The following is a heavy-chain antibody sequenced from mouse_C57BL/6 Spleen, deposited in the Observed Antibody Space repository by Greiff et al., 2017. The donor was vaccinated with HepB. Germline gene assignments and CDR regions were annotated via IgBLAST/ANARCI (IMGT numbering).Heavy chain of an antibody. CDR1: GYTFTSYT. Sequence: QVQLQQSGAELARPGASVKMSCKASGYTFTSYTMHWVNQRPGQGLEWIGYINPSSGYTKYNQKFKDKATLTADKSSSTAYMQLSSLTSEDSAVYYCARSGYSKSYYYAMDYWGQGTSVTVSS. CDR2: INPSSGYT. D-gene: IGHD2-5*01. CDR3: ARSGYSKSYYYAMDY. J-gene: IGHJ4*01. V-gene: IGHV1-4*01.